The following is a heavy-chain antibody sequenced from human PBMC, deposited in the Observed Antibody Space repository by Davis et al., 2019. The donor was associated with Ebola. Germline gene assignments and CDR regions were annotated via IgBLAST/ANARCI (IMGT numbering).Heavy chain of an antibody. V-gene: IGHV3-74*01. CDR2: INTDGRRT. Sequence: GESLKISCAASGFAFDSYWMQWVRQPPGKGLEWVSHINTDGRRTKYADLVRGRFTISRVNAENTLYLQLNSLRVEDTAVYYCTRVPRDRYGYEGDYWGQGTLVTVSS. D-gene: IGHD5-12*01. J-gene: IGHJ4*02. CDR1: GFAFDSYW. CDR3: TRVPRDRYGYEGDY.